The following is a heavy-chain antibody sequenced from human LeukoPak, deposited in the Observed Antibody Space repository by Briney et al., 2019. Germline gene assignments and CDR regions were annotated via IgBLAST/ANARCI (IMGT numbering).Heavy chain of an antibody. J-gene: IGHJ3*02. Sequence: SETLSLTCAVYGGSFSGYYWSWIRQPPGKGLEWIGEINHSGSTNYNPSLKSRVTISVDTSKNQFSLKLSSVTAADTAVYYCSRRRVYGDNRVFTFDIWGQGTLVTVSS. V-gene: IGHV4-34*01. CDR3: SRRRVYGDNRVFTFDI. D-gene: IGHD4-23*01. CDR2: INHSGST. CDR1: GGSFSGYY.